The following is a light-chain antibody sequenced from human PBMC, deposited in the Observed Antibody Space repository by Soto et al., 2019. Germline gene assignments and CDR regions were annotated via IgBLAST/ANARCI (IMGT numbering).Light chain of an antibody. CDR2: DVS. J-gene: IGLJ1*01. CDR1: SSDVGAYNY. CDR3: NSYTTSSDTRSA. Sequence: QSALTQPASLSGSPGQSITISCTGTSSDVGAYNYVSWYQHHPGKASKLLIYDVSTRPSGVSNRFSGSKSGNTASLTISGLQAEDEADYYCNSYTTSSDTRSAFGTGTKLTVL. V-gene: IGLV2-14*01.